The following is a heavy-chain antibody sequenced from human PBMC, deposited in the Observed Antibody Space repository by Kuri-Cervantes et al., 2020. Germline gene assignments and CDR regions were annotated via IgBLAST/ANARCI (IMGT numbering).Heavy chain of an antibody. V-gene: IGHV3-11*01. CDR1: GFTFSDYY. Sequence: GGSLRLSCAASGFTFSDYYMSWIRQAPGKELEWVSYISSSGSTIYYADSVKGRFTISRDNAKNSLYLQMNSLRAEDTAVYYCARDPTAAADLFDYWGQGTLVTVSS. CDR2: ISSSGSTI. CDR3: ARDPTAAADLFDY. J-gene: IGHJ4*02. D-gene: IGHD6-13*01.